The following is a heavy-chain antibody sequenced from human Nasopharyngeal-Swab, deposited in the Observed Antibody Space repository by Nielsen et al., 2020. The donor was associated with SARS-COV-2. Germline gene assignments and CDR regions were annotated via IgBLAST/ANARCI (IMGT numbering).Heavy chain of an antibody. J-gene: IGHJ4*02. D-gene: IGHD3-16*02. V-gene: IGHV3-48*02. CDR2: ISSSSSTI. CDR1: GFTFSSYS. CDR3: ARDPYGYVWGSYRYMGDY. Sequence: GESLKISCAASGFTFSSYSMNWVRQVPGKGLEWVSYISSSSSTIYYADSVKGRFTISRDNAKNSLYLQMNSLRDEDTAVYYCARDPYGYVWGSYRYMGDYWGQGTLVTVSS.